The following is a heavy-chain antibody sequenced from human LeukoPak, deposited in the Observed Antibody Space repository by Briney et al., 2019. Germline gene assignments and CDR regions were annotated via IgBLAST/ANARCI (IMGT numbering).Heavy chain of an antibody. CDR2: IYYSGST. CDR3: ARQQSWYRAGYFDY. D-gene: IGHD6-13*01. CDR1: GGSISSYY. J-gene: IGHJ4*02. Sequence: SETLSLTCTVSGGSISSYYWSWIRQPPGKGLEWIGYIYYSGSTNYNPSLKSRVTISVDTSKNQFSLKLSSVTAADTAVYYCARQQSWYRAGYFDYWGQGTLVTVSS. V-gene: IGHV4-59*01.